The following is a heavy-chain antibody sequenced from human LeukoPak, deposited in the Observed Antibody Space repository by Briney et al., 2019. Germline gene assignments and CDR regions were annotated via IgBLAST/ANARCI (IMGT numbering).Heavy chain of an antibody. D-gene: IGHD2-8*01. V-gene: IGHV3-30*18. Sequence: GGSLRLSCAASGFTFSSYGMHWVRQAPGKGLEWVAVISYDGSNKYYADSAKGRFTISRDNSKNTLYLQMNSLRAEDTAVYYCANGYCTNGVCYPYYYYYMDVWGKGTTVTISS. CDR3: ANGYCTNGVCYPYYYYYMDV. CDR2: ISYDGSNK. J-gene: IGHJ6*03. CDR1: GFTFSSYG.